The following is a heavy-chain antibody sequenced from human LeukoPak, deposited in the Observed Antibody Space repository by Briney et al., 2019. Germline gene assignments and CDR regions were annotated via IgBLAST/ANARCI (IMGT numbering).Heavy chain of an antibody. Sequence: GESLKISCKGSGYSFPSYWIAWVRQMPGKGLEWMGITYPGDSDTKYSPSFQGQVTISADKSISAAYLQWSSLKASDTAMYYCARLVGGGYDSSGYYFDYWGQGTLVTVSS. D-gene: IGHD3-22*01. J-gene: IGHJ4*02. V-gene: IGHV5-51*01. CDR1: GYSFPSYW. CDR3: ARLVGGGYDSSGYYFDY. CDR2: TYPGDSDT.